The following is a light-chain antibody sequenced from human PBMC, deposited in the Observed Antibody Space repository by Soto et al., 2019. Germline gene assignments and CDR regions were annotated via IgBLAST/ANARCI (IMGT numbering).Light chain of an antibody. J-gene: IGLJ1*01. V-gene: IGLV2-14*03. CDR2: DVS. CDR1: SSDVGGYNF. CDR3: SAYTSSSTHV. Sequence: QSALTQPASASGSPGQSITISCTGSSSDVGGYNFVSWYQQHPGKVPKLMIYDVSSRPSGVSERVSGSKSGNTASLTISGLQAEDGGEYYCSAYTSSSTHVFGSGTKVTVL.